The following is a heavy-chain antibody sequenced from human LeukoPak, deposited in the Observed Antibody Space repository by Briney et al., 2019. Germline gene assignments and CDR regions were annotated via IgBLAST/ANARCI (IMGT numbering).Heavy chain of an antibody. CDR1: GGSISSYY. J-gene: IGHJ3*02. CDR3: ARGRPDYDAFDI. CDR2: IYTSGST. Sequence: SESLSLTCTVSGGSISSYYWSWIRQPAGKGLEWIRRIYTSGSTNYNPSLKSRVTMSVDTSKNQFSLKLSSVTAADTAVYYCARGRPDYDAFDIWGQGTMVTVSS. D-gene: IGHD6-6*01. V-gene: IGHV4-4*07.